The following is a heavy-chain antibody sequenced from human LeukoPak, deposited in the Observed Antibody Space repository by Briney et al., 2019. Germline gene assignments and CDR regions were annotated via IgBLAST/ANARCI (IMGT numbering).Heavy chain of an antibody. CDR3: ARHGKYSSGSHYFDY. CDR1: GYRFTNYW. V-gene: IGHV5-51*01. Sequence: GESLKISFKASGYRFTNYWIAWVRQMPGKGLEWMGIIYCEDSETKYSPSFQGQVTISVDKSISTAYLQWSSLRASDTAIYYCARHGKYSSGSHYFDYWGQGILVTVSS. D-gene: IGHD6-19*01. J-gene: IGHJ4*02. CDR2: IYCEDSET.